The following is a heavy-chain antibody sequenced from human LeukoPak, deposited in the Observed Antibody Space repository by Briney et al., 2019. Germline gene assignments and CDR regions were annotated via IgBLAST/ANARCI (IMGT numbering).Heavy chain of an antibody. CDR1: GYTFTSYY. V-gene: IGHV1-46*01. J-gene: IGHJ4*02. CDR3: ATSIAARPGYFDY. D-gene: IGHD6-6*01. CDR2: INPSGGST. Sequence: ASVKVSCKASGYTFTSYYMHWVRQAPGQGLEWMGIINPSGGSTSYARKFQGRVTMTRDTSTSTVYMELSSLRSEDTAVYYCATSIAARPGYFDYWGQGTLVTVSS.